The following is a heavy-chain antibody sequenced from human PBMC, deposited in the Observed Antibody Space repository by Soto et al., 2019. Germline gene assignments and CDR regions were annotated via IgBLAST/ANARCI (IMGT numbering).Heavy chain of an antibody. CDR3: ARTYDFWSGYSEYHFDY. D-gene: IGHD3-3*01. CDR2: ISYDGSNK. CDR1: GFTFSSYA. J-gene: IGHJ4*02. Sequence: GGSLRLSCAASGFTFSSYAMHWVRQAPGKGLEWVAVISYDGSNKYYADSVKGRFTISRDNSKNTLYLQMNSLRAEDTAVYYCARTYDFWSGYSEYHFDYWGQGTLVTVSS. V-gene: IGHV3-30-3*01.